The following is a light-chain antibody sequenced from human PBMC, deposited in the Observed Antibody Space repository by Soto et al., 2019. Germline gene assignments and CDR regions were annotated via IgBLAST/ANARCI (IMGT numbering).Light chain of an antibody. CDR2: GAS. CDR1: QRVSTN. Sequence: EMVMTQSPATLSMSPGERATLSCRASQRVSTNLAWYQQKPGQAPRLLIYGASTRAGGIPARFSGSGSGTEFTLTISSLQSEDVGVYFCQQYHMWPLTSGGGTKVEI. CDR3: QQYHMWPLT. V-gene: IGKV3-15*01. J-gene: IGKJ4*01.